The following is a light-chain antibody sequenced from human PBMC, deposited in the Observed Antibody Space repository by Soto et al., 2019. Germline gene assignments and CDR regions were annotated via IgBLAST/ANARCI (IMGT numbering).Light chain of an antibody. CDR2: GAS. V-gene: IGKV3-20*01. CDR1: QSVRSSY. J-gene: IGKJ1*01. CDR3: QQYGSSRT. Sequence: EIVLTQSPVTLSLSQGERATLSCRASQSVRSSYLAWYQQKPGQAPRLLIYGASSKATGIPDRFSGSGSGTDFTLTISRLEPEDFAIYYCQQYGSSRTFGQGTKVDIK.